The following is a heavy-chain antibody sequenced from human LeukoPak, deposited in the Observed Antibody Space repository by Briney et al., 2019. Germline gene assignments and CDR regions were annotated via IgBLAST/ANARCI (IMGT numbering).Heavy chain of an antibody. CDR2: INPSGGST. J-gene: IGHJ6*02. CDR3: ASSDTAQYHYYYYGMDV. CDR1: GYTFTSYY. Sequence: GASVKVSCKASGYTFTSYYMHWVRQAPGQGLEWMGIINPSGGSTSYAQKFQGRVTMTRDTSTSTVYMELSSLRSEDTAVYHCASSDTAQYHYYYYGMDVWGQGTTVTVSS. V-gene: IGHV1-46*01. D-gene: IGHD5-18*01.